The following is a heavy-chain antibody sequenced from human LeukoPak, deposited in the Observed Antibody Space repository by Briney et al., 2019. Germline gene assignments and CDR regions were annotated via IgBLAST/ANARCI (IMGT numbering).Heavy chain of an antibody. D-gene: IGHD2-2*02. CDR1: GFTFKTYG. J-gene: IGHJ4*02. CDR3: ASLIVVVPAAIIGFDY. CDR2: IEKDGSNK. V-gene: IGHV3-30*02. Sequence: GGSLRLSCAASGFTFKTYGMHWVRQAPGKGLDWVAFIEKDGSNKYYADSVKGRFTVSRDNSKNRLYLQMNSLRPEETALYYCASLIVVVPAAIIGFDYWGQGTLVTVSS.